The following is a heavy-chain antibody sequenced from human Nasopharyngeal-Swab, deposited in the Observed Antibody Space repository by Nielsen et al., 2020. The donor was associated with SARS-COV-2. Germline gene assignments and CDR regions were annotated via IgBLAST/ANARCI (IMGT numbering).Heavy chain of an antibody. Sequence: GESLKISCAGSGFTFSSYWMHWVRQAPGKGLMWAARINRDGSGTNYADSVKGRFTISRGNAKNTLYLQMNTLSAEDTGVYYCARDCDTATCYRSAADTWGQGTLVTVSS. CDR1: GFTFSSYW. CDR2: INRDGSGT. CDR3: ARDCDTATCYRSAADT. V-gene: IGHV3-74*01. D-gene: IGHD2-2*01. J-gene: IGHJ5*01.